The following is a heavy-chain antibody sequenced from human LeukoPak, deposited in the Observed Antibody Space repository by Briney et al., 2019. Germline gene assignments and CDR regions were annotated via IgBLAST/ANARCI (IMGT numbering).Heavy chain of an antibody. J-gene: IGHJ3*02. D-gene: IGHD6-13*01. CDR3: ARTRGSSWKGAFDI. CDR1: GFAFSSYW. Sequence: GGSLRLSCAASGFAFSSYWMSWVRQAPGKGLEWVANIKQDGSEKYYVDSVKSRFTISRDNAKNLLYLQMNSLRAEDTAVYYCARTRGSSWKGAFDIWGQGTMVTVSS. CDR2: IKQDGSEK. V-gene: IGHV3-7*01.